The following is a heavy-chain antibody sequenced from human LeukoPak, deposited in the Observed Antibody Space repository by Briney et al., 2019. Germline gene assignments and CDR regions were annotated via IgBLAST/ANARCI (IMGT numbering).Heavy chain of an antibody. CDR3: ARGGFGGYFFDH. CDR1: GLIFSDHY. Sequence: GGSLRLSCAASGLIFSDHYMDWVRQAPGKGLEWVGRTRNKANSYTTEYAASVKGRFTISRDDSKNSLYLQMNSLKTEDTAVYYCARGGFGGYFFDHWGQGTLVTVSS. V-gene: IGHV3-72*01. D-gene: IGHD3-10*01. CDR2: TRNKANSYTT. J-gene: IGHJ4*02.